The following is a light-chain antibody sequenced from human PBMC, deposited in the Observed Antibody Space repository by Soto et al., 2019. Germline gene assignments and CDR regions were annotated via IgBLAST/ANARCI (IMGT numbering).Light chain of an antibody. V-gene: IGLV1-44*01. CDR1: NSNIGRNP. CDR2: NIG. J-gene: IGLJ2*01. Sequence: QSVLTQPPSAAGTPGQRVSISCSGTNSNIGRNPVMWYQQMPGTAPRLIIYNIGQRPSGVPDRFSGSQSGTSASLAISGLQSEHESDSFCSTWDDSLNAVVFGGGTKVTV. CDR3: STWDDSLNAVV.